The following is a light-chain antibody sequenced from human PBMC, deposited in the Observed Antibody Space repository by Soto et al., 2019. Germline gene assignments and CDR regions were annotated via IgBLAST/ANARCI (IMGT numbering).Light chain of an antibody. V-gene: IGKV1-39*01. J-gene: IGKJ4*01. Sequence: DVRMTQSPSSLSASVGDTITITCRASRTINTYLNWFQQKPGEPPRLLIYGASTMHDGVPSRFSGSGSGADFTLTISGLQPEDFASYHCPQTYSDISFGGGTQV. CDR2: GAS. CDR3: PQTYSDIS. CDR1: RTINTY.